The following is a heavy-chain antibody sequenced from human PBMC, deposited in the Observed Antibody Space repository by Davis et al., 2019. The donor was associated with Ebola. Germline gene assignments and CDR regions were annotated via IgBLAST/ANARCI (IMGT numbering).Heavy chain of an antibody. J-gene: IGHJ4*02. D-gene: IGHD3-22*01. CDR2: IYYSGST. CDR3: ARQVTYYYDSSGYYLSYYFDY. CDR1: GGSFSGYY. Sequence: MPSETLSLTCAVYGGSFSGYYWSWIRQPPGKGLEWIGYIYYSGSTNYNPSLKSRVTISVDTSKNQFSLKLSSVTAADTAVYYCARQVTYYYDSSGYYLSYYFDYWGQGTLVTVSS. V-gene: IGHV4-59*08.